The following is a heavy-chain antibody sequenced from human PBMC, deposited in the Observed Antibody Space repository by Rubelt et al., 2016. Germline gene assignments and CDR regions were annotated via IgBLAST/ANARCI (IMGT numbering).Heavy chain of an antibody. CDR1: GYTFTSYG. Sequence: QVQLVQSGAEVKKPGASVKVSCKASGYTFTSYGISWVRQAPGQGLEWMGWISASNGNTNYAQKLQGRVTMTTGTCTSTAYMELRSLRSDDTAVYYCARDPLPVRGVIMTPTHWGQGTLVTVSS. J-gene: IGHJ4*02. CDR2: ISASNGNT. D-gene: IGHD3-10*01. CDR3: ARDPLPVRGVIMTPTH. V-gene: IGHV1-18*01.